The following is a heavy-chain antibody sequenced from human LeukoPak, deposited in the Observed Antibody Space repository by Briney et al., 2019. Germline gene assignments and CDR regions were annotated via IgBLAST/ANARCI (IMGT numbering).Heavy chain of an antibody. D-gene: IGHD5-24*01. CDR3: ARGRDGYNYFDY. CDR2: ISGSGGGT. V-gene: IGHV3-23*01. J-gene: IGHJ4*02. Sequence: GGPLRLSCEASGFTFSSYAMNWVRQAPGKGLEWVSVISGSGGGTYYADSVKGRFTISRDNSKNTLSLQMNSLRAEDTAVYYCARGRDGYNYFDYWGQGTLVTVSS. CDR1: GFTFSSYA.